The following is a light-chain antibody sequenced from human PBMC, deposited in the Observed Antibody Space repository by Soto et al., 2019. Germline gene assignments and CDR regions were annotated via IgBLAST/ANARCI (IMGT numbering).Light chain of an antibody. CDR3: QQYKSYWT. J-gene: IGKJ1*01. CDR2: DAS. V-gene: IGKV1-5*01. Sequence: DIQMTQSPSTLSASVGDRVTITCRASQSISIWLACYQQKPGKAPKVLIYDASSLESGVPSRFSGSGSGTEFTLTISSLQPDDFATYYCQQYKSYWTFGQGTKVDI. CDR1: QSISIW.